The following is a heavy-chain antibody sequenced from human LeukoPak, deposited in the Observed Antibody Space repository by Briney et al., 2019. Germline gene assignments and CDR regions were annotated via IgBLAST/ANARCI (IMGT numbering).Heavy chain of an antibody. CDR3: AKDERTGTTWFDP. D-gene: IGHD1-1*01. CDR2: IRYDGSNK. Sequence: GGSLRLSCAASGFTFSNYWMHWVRQAPGKGLEWVAFIRYDGSNKYYADSVKGRFTISRDNSKNTLYLQMNSLRAEDTAVYYCAKDERTGTTWFDPWGQGTLVTVSS. CDR1: GFTFSNYW. J-gene: IGHJ5*02. V-gene: IGHV3-30*02.